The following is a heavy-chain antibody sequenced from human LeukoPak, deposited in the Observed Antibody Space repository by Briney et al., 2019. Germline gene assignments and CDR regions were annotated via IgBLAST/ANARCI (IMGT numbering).Heavy chain of an antibody. J-gene: IGHJ3*02. D-gene: IGHD3-22*01. CDR3: ASKWATYYYNSSAYHYPTDVFDI. Sequence: ASVKVSCKASGHTFTGYYMHWVRQAPGQGLEWMGWINANSGDTNYAQKFQGRVTMTRDTSISTAYTELSTLRSDDTAVYYCASKWATYYYNSSAYHYPTDVFDIWGQGTMVTVSS. CDR1: GHTFTGYY. V-gene: IGHV1-2*02. CDR2: INANSGDT.